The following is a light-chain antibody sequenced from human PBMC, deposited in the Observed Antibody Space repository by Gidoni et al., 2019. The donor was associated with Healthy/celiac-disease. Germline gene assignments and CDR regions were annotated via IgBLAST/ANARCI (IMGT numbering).Light chain of an antibody. V-gene: IGKV3-15*01. J-gene: IGKJ1*01. CDR2: GAS. Sequence: EIVMTQSPATLSVSPGERATLSCRASQSVSSNLAWYQQKPGQAPRLLIYGASTRATGIPARFSGSGSGTEVTLTISSLQSEDFAVYYCQQYNNWWWTFGQGTKVEIK. CDR1: QSVSSN. CDR3: QQYNNWWWT.